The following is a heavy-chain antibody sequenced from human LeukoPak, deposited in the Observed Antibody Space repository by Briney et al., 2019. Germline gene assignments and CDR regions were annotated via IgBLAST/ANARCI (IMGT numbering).Heavy chain of an antibody. D-gene: IGHD2-2*01. J-gene: IGHJ4*02. CDR1: GGSISSSSYY. CDR2: IYYSGST. CDR3: ARDRRFYHDS. V-gene: IGHV4-39*02. Sequence: PSETLSLTCTVSGGSISSSSYYWGWIRQPPGKGLEWIGSIYYSGSTYYNPSLKSRVTISVDTSKNQFSLKLSSVTAADTAVYFCARDRRFYHDSWGQGILVTVSS.